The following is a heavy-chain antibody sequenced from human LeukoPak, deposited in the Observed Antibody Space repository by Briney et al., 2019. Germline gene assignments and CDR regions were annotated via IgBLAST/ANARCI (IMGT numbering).Heavy chain of an antibody. V-gene: IGHV4-39*07. CDR2: IYYSGST. D-gene: IGHD6-6*01. Sequence: SETLSLTCTVSGGSISSSSYYWGWIRQPPGKGLEWIGSIYYSGSTYYNPSLKSRVTISVDASKNQFSLKLSSVTAADTAVYYCARGNSQLARKYYFDYWGQGTLVTVSS. J-gene: IGHJ4*02. CDR3: ARGNSQLARKYYFDY. CDR1: GGSISSSSYY.